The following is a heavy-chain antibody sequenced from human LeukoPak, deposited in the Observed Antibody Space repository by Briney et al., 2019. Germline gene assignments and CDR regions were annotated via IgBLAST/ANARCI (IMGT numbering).Heavy chain of an antibody. J-gene: IGHJ4*02. Sequence: ASVKVSCKASGYTFTSYGISWVRQAPGQGLEWMGWISAYNGNTNYAQKLQGRVTMTTDTSTSTAYMELRSPRSDDTAVYYCARDIRITMVRGVIIMGYWGQGTLVTVSS. CDR3: ARDIRITMVRGVIIMGY. CDR1: GYTFTSYG. CDR2: ISAYNGNT. V-gene: IGHV1-18*01. D-gene: IGHD3-10*01.